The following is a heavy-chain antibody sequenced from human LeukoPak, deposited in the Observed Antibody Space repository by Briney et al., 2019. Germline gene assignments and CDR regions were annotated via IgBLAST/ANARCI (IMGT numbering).Heavy chain of an antibody. J-gene: IGHJ4*02. Sequence: AGGSLRLSCAASGFTFSSYVMSWVRQAPGKGLEWVSAISGSGGSTYYADSVKGRFTISRDNSKNTLFLQMSSLRAEDTAVYYCAKTSAGIRGGYFDYWGQGTLVTVSS. D-gene: IGHD3-10*01. CDR1: GFTFSSYV. V-gene: IGHV3-23*01. CDR2: ISGSGGST. CDR3: AKTSAGIRGGYFDY.